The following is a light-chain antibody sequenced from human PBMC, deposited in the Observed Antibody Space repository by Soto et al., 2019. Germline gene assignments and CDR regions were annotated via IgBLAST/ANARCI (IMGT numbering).Light chain of an antibody. Sequence: EIVMTQSPATLSVSPGERATLSCRASQSVSSNLAWYQQKPGQAPRPLIYGASTRATGTPARFSGSGSGTEFTLTISSLQSEDFAVYYCQQYNNWPRTFGQGTKVDIK. V-gene: IGKV3-15*01. J-gene: IGKJ1*01. CDR3: QQYNNWPRT. CDR2: GAS. CDR1: QSVSSN.